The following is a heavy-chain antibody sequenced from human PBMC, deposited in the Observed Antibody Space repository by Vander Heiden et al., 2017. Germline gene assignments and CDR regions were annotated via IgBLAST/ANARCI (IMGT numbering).Heavy chain of an antibody. CDR3: ITDPIVGAPHQLQH. Sequence: EVQLVESGGGLVNPGGSLRLSCAASGFTFNDAWMTWVRQVPGKGLEWVGRITGKFDGGAADYAAPVKGRFTISRDDAKSTFYLQMDSLKSEDTAFYYCITDPIVGAPHQLQHWGQGTLVTVSS. D-gene: IGHD1-26*01. CDR2: ITGKFDGGAA. CDR1: GFTFNDAW. V-gene: IGHV3-15*01. J-gene: IGHJ1*01.